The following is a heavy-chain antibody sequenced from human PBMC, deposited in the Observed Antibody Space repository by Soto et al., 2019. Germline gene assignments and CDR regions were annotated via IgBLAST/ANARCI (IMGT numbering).Heavy chain of an antibody. CDR3: ARQSSGYDRHTVKKYYYYYMDV. Sequence: SETLSLTCTVSGGSISSSSYYWGWIRQPPGKGLEWIGSIYYSGSTYYNPSLKSRVTISVDTSKNQFSLKLSSVTAADTAVYYCARQSSGYDRHTVKKYYYYYMDVWGKGTTVTVSS. D-gene: IGHD5-12*01. CDR2: IYYSGST. J-gene: IGHJ6*03. V-gene: IGHV4-39*01. CDR1: GGSISSSSYY.